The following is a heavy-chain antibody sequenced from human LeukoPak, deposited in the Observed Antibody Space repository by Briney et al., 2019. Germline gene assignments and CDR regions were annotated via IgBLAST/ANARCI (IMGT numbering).Heavy chain of an antibody. D-gene: IGHD3-16*02. CDR3: ARESFREATARLPFDY. Sequence: ASVKVSCKASGYTFTSYGISWVRQAPGQGLEWVGWISGYIGNTNYAQKFQGRVTLTTDTSTSTAYMELTSLTSDDTAMYYCARESFREATARLPFDYWGQGTLVTVSS. CDR2: ISGYIGNT. CDR1: GYTFTSYG. J-gene: IGHJ4*02. V-gene: IGHV1-18*04.